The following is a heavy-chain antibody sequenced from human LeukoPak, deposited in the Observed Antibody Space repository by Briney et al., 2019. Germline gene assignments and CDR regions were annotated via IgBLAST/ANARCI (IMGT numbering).Heavy chain of an antibody. Sequence: SETLSLTCTVSGDSISNRNYYWGWVRQPPGKGLEWVGSIYYSGGTYYSPSLRSRVSMSVDTSRNQFSLKLRSVTAADTAVYFCARLLSSWYGRFDYWGQGTLVTVSS. D-gene: IGHD6-13*01. CDR2: IYYSGGT. CDR3: ARLLSSWYGRFDY. V-gene: IGHV4-39*01. J-gene: IGHJ4*02. CDR1: GDSISNRNYY.